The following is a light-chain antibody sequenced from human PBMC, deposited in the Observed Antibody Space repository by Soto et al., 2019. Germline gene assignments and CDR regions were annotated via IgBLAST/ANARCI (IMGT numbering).Light chain of an antibody. CDR2: YES. CDR3: QVWDSSSDHVV. V-gene: IGLV3-21*04. J-gene: IGLJ2*01. Sequence: SYELTQPPSVSVAPGKTARITCGGNNIGSKSVHWYQQKPGQAPVMVIYYESDRPSGILERFSGSNSGNTATLTISRVEAGDEADYYCQVWDSSSDHVVFGGGTKLTVL. CDR1: NIGSKS.